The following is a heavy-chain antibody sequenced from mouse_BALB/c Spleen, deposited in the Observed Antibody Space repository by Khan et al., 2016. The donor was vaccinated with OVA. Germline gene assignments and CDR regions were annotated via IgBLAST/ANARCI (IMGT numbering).Heavy chain of an antibody. CDR2: ISTYYGNT. CDR3: SSGGGILRAHFDY. Sequence: QIQLVQSGPELVRPGVSVKISCKGSGYTFTDYTMHWVKQSPAKSLEWIGLISTYYGNTDYNQKFKGKATMTVDKSSSTAYMELARLTSEDSAIYVCSSGGGILRAHFDYWGQGTTLTVSS. D-gene: IGHD1-1*01. CDR1: GYTFTDYT. J-gene: IGHJ2*01. V-gene: IGHV1S137*01.